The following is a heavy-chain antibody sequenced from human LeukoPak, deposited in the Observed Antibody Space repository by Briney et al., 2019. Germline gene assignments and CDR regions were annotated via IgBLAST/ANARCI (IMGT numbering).Heavy chain of an antibody. CDR3: ARDGVVVVAATSGGYYGMDV. D-gene: IGHD2-15*01. Sequence: PGGSLRLSCAASGFTFSSYSMSWVRQAPGKGLEWVSYISSSSTIYYADSVKGRFTISRDNAKNSLCLQMNSLRDEDTAVYYCARDGVVVVAATSGGYYGMDVWGQGTTVTVSS. V-gene: IGHV3-48*02. CDR2: ISSSSTI. CDR1: GFTFSSYS. J-gene: IGHJ6*02.